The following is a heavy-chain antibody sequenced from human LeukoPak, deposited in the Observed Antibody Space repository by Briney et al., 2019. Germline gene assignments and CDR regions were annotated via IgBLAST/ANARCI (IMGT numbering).Heavy chain of an antibody. CDR1: GGTFSGYA. CDR3: ARDRVVGLAPFDP. Sequence: SVKVSCKASGGTFSGYAISWVRQAPGQGLEWMGGIIPIFGTANYAQKFQGRVTITMDTSASTAYMELSSLRSEDTAVYYCARDRVVGLAPFDPWGQGTLVTVSS. CDR2: IIPIFGTA. J-gene: IGHJ5*02. D-gene: IGHD2-15*01. V-gene: IGHV1-69*05.